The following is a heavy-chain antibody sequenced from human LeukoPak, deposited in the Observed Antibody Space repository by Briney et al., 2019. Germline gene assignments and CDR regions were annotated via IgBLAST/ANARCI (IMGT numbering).Heavy chain of an antibody. Sequence: LTCAVYGGSFSGYYWSWIRQAPGKGLEWVANIKQDGSEKYYVDSVKGRFTISRDNAKNSLYLQMNSLRAEDTAVYYCARTIGGAMVDYFDYWGQGTLVTVSS. V-gene: IGHV3-7*03. CDR1: GGSFSGYY. J-gene: IGHJ4*02. CDR2: IKQDGSEK. CDR3: ARTIGGAMVDYFDY. D-gene: IGHD4/OR15-4a*01.